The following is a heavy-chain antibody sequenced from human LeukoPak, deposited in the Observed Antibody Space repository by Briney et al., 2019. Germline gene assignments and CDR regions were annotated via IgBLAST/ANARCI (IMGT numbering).Heavy chain of an antibody. D-gene: IGHD3-10*01. CDR1: GGSISNLNYY. V-gene: IGHV4-30-4*08. CDR2: IYYSGST. J-gene: IGHJ3*02. Sequence: SQTLSLTCTVSGGSISNLNYYWSWIRQPPGKGLEWIGYIYYSGSTSDNPSLKSRITISVDTSKSQFSLKLSSVSAADTALYYCARGITRRRTFDIWGQGTMVTVSS. CDR3: ARGITRRRTFDI.